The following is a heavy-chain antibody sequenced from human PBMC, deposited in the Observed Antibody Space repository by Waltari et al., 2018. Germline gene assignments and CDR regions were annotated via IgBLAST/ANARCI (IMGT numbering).Heavy chain of an antibody. CDR2: SSSTGSII. Sequence: EVQLVESGGNLVQPGGSLRLSCAASGFTFSDYAMNWVRQAPGKGLGWVAYSSSTGSIIYYADSVKGRFTNSRDNAKNSLFLQMNSLRADDTAVYYCVRVASRRAGGDYWGQGTLVTVSS. J-gene: IGHJ4*02. CDR1: GFTFSDYA. V-gene: IGHV3-48*03. CDR3: VRVASRRAGGDY.